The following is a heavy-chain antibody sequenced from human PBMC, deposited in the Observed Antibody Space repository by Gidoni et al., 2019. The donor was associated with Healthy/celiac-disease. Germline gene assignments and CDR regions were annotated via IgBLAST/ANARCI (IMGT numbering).Heavy chain of an antibody. D-gene: IGHD1-26*01. CDR3: AKDYGIVGATFDY. CDR2: ISGSGGST. CDR1: GLTFSSYA. J-gene: IGHJ4*02. Sequence: EVQLLESGGGLVQPGGSLRLSCAASGLTFSSYAMSWVRQAPGKGREWVSAISGSGGSTYYADSVKGRFTISRDNSKNTLYLQMNSLRAEDTAVYYCAKDYGIVGATFDYWGQGTLVTVSS. V-gene: IGHV3-23*01.